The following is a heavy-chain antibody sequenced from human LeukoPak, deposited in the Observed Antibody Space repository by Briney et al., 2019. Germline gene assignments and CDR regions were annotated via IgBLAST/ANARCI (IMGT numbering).Heavy chain of an antibody. V-gene: IGHV3-73*01. CDR2: IRGKADSYAT. CDR1: GFTFSGSA. CDR3: TSGRLGGSGSYPSLDY. J-gene: IGHJ4*02. Sequence: GGSLRLSCAASGFTFSGSAMHWVRQASGKGLEWVGRIRGKADSYATSYAASVKGRFTISRDDSKNTAYLQMNSLKTEDTAVYYCTSGRLGGSGSYPSLDYWGQGTLVTVSS. D-gene: IGHD3-10*01.